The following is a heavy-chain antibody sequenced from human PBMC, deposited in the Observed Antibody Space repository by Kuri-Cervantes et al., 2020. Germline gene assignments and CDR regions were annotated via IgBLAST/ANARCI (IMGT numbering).Heavy chain of an antibody. D-gene: IGHD3-9*01. Sequence: SCAVYGGSFSGYYWSWICQPPGKGLEWIGEINHSGSTNYNPSLKSRVTISVDTSKNQFSLKLSSVTAADTAVYYCARGVVYDILTGYYARPHFDYWGQGTLVTVSS. V-gene: IGHV4-34*09. CDR2: INHSGST. CDR3: ARGVVYDILTGYYARPHFDY. J-gene: IGHJ4*02. CDR1: GGSFSGYY.